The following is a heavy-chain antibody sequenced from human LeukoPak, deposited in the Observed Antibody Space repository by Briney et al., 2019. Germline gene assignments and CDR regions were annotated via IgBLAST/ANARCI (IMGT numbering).Heavy chain of an antibody. V-gene: IGHV1-3*01. D-gene: IGHD6-19*01. Sequence: ASVKVSCKASGYTFTNYAMHWVRQAPGQRLEWMGWINVGNGNTKYSQKFQGRVTITRDTSASTAYMELSSLRSEDTAVYYCARDREQWLVYNWFDPWGQGTLVTVSS. CDR1: GYTFTNYA. J-gene: IGHJ5*02. CDR3: ARDREQWLVYNWFDP. CDR2: INVGNGNT.